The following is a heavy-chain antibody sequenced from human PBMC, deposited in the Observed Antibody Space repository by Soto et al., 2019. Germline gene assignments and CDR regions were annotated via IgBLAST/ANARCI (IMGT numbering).Heavy chain of an antibody. CDR3: VRALRPPAMVYLWFGP. V-gene: IGHV4-31*03. Sequence: SETLSLTCTVSGASVSTGAYYWGWVRQRPGRGLEWIGYVYESGYTYYNMSLKSRLTISLDRSNNQFSLGLTSVTAADTAVYYCVRALRPPAMVYLWFGPWGQGPLFPVSS. D-gene: IGHD5-18*01. CDR2: VYESGYT. J-gene: IGHJ5*01. CDR1: GASVSTGAYY.